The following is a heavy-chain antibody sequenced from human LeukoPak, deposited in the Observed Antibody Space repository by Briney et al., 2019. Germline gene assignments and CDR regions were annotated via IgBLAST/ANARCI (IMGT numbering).Heavy chain of an antibody. D-gene: IGHD3-3*01. Sequence: GGSLRLSCAASGFTVSSNYMSWVRQAPGKGLEWVSVIYSGGSTYYADSVKGRFTISRDNSKNTLNLQMNSLRADDTAVYYCAKNFWSDKYYYYYMDVCGKGTTVTVSS. CDR2: IYSGGST. V-gene: IGHV3-53*01. CDR1: GFTVSSNY. CDR3: AKNFWSDKYYYYYMDV. J-gene: IGHJ6*03.